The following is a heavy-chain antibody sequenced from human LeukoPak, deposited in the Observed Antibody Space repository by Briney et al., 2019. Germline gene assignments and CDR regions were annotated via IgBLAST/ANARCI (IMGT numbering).Heavy chain of an antibody. V-gene: IGHV1-46*01. CDR3: ARVPDYYDSSGYPDY. CDR2: INPSGGST. CDR1: GYGFTSYY. Sequence: GASVKVSCKASGYGFTSYYMHCVRQAPGQGLEWMGIINPSGGSTSYAQKFQGRVTMARDTSTSTVYMELSSLRSEDTAVYYCARVPDYYDSSGYPDYWGQGTLVTVSS. D-gene: IGHD3-22*01. J-gene: IGHJ4*02.